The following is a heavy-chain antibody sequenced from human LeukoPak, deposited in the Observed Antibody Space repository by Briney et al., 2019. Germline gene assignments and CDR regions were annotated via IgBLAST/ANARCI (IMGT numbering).Heavy chain of an antibody. V-gene: IGHV3-23*01. D-gene: IGHD2-8*02. CDR3: ATYRQVLLPFES. CDR2: ISPSGGEI. J-gene: IGHJ4*02. Sequence: GESLRLSCEASGFTFSTFAMIWVRQPPGKGLKWVSSISPSGGEIHYADSVRGRFTISRDNSKSTLSLQMNSLRAEDTAIYYCATYRQVLLPFESWGQGTLVTVSS. CDR1: GFTFSTFA.